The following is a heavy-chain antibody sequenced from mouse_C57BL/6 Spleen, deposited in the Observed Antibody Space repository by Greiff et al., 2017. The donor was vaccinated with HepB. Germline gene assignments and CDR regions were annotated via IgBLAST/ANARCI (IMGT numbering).Heavy chain of an antibody. V-gene: IGHV1-55*01. CDR1: GDDGRSCW. D-gene: IGHD2-4*01. CDR2: VYPGSGST. CDR3: ARGGIYYDYDVTY. J-gene: IGHJ3*01. Sequence: QKEGEGRGEPGGEEERAGEGAGDDGRSCWLTGWGRRRGRVGEWIGCVYPGSGSTNYNEKFKSKATLTVDTSSSTAYMQLSSLTSEDSAVYYCARGGIYYDYDVTYWGQGTLVTVSA.